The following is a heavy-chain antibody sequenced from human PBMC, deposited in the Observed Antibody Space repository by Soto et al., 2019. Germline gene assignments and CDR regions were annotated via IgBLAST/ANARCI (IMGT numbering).Heavy chain of an antibody. CDR1: GFTVSSNY. V-gene: IGHV3-53*04. D-gene: IGHD2-15*01. Sequence: EVQLVESGGGLVQPGGSLRLSCAASGFTVSSNYMSWVRQAPGKGLEWVSVIYSGGSTYYADSVKGRFTISRHNSKNTLYLQINLQEADVTVVDYSGRGDCSVCSCYLGALDIWGQGTMVTVSS. J-gene: IGHJ3*02. CDR2: IYSGGST. CDR3: GRGDCSVCSCYLGALDI.